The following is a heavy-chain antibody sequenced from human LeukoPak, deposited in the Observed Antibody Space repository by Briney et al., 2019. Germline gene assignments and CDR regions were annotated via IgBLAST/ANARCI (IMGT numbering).Heavy chain of an antibody. CDR2: TYYRSKWYN. Sequence: SQTLSLTCAISGDSFSSNSAAWNWIRQSPSRGLEWLGWTYYRSKWYNDYAVSVKSRITINPDTSKNQFSLQLNSVTPEDTAVYYCARGYCGSTSCFHRPEALDYWGQGTLVTVSS. CDR1: GDSFSSNSAA. CDR3: ARGYCGSTSCFHRPEALDY. J-gene: IGHJ4*02. D-gene: IGHD2-2*01. V-gene: IGHV6-1*01.